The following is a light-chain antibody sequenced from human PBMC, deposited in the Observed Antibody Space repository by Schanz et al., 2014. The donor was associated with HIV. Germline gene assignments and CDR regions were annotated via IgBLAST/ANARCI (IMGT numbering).Light chain of an antibody. CDR2: DNY. CDR3: ATWDTFLNGVV. CDR1: TSNIGNNY. V-gene: IGLV1-51*01. J-gene: IGLJ2*01. Sequence: QSVLTQPPSVSAAPGQKVTISCSGSTSNIGNNYVSWYQQLPGTAPKLLIYDNYKRPSGIPDRFSGSKSGTSATLVITGLQTGDEADYYCATWDTFLNGVVFGGGTKLTVL.